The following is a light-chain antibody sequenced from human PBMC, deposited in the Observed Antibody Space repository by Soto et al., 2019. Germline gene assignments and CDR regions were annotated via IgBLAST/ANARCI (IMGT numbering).Light chain of an antibody. CDR3: QHNGV. CDR1: QGIAGW. CDR2: ATS. V-gene: IGKV1-12*01. Sequence: DIQMTQSPSSLSASVGETVTMTCRASQGIAGWLSWYQQKPGKAPKLLIFATSNLQGGVPSRFSGSGSGTDFTLTISSLQPEDFATYYWQHNGVFGPGTQVDIK. J-gene: IGKJ3*01.